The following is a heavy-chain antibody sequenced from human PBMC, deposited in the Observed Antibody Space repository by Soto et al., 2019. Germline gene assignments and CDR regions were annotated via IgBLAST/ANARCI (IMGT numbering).Heavy chain of an antibody. CDR2: IYHSGST. CDR1: GYSISSGYY. D-gene: IGHD3-22*01. J-gene: IGHJ4*02. V-gene: IGHV4-38-2*02. CDR3: ARDLGSSGYYLPFDY. Sequence: SETLSLTCAVSGYSISSGYYWGWIRQPPGKGLEWIGSIYHSGSTYYNPSLKSRVTISVDTSKNQFSLKLSSVTAADTAVYYCARDLGSSGYYLPFDYWGQGTLVTVS.